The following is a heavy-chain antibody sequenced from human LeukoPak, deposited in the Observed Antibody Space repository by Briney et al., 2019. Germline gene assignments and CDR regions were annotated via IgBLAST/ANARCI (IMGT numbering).Heavy chain of an antibody. V-gene: IGHV3-48*03. CDR2: ISSSGSTI. CDR1: GFTFSRYV. CDR3: ARGYDILTRYPSYFDY. J-gene: IGHJ4*02. D-gene: IGHD3-9*01. Sequence: GGSLRLSCAAPGFTFSRYVMDWVRQAPGKGLERVSYISSSGSTIYYADSVKGRFTISRDNAKNSLYLQMNSLRAEDTAVYYCARGYDILTRYPSYFDYWGQGTLVTVSS.